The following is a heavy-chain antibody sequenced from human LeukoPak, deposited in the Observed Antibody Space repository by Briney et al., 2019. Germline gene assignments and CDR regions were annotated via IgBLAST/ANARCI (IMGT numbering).Heavy chain of an antibody. V-gene: IGHV1-8*01. D-gene: IGHD2-15*01. CDR2: MNPNSGNT. J-gene: IGHJ6*02. CDR1: GYTFTSYD. CDR3: ARVMDCSGGSCYSYYYGMDV. Sequence: ASVKVSCKASGYTFTSYDINWVRQATGQGLEGMEWMNPNSGNTGYAQKFQGRVTMTRNTSISTAYMELSSLRSEDTAVYYCARVMDCSGGSCYSYYYGMDVWGQGTTVTVSS.